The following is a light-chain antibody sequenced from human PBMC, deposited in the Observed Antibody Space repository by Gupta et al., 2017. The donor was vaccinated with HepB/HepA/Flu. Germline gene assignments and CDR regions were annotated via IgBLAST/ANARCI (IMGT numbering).Light chain of an antibody. CDR1: QSVSTY. J-gene: IGKJ4*01. V-gene: IGKV3-11*01. CDR3: QQHSNWPPFT. CDR2: DAS. Sequence: EIVLTQSPATLSLSPGERATLSCRASQSVSTYLAWYQQKPGQAPRLLIYDASNRATGIPARFCGSGCGKNFTLTISSREPEDFAVYYCQQHSNWPPFTFGRGTKVEIK.